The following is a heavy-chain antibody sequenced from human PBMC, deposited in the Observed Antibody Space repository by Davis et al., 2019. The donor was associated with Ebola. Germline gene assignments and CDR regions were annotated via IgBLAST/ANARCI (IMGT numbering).Heavy chain of an antibody. Sequence: PGGSLRLSCAASAFTFSSYSMNWVRQAPGKGLEWVSSISSSSSYIYYADSVKGRFTISRDNSKNTLYLQMNSLRAEDTAVYYCAKDNLPDAFDIWGQGTMVTVSS. CDR2: ISSSSSYI. J-gene: IGHJ3*02. CDR3: AKDNLPDAFDI. V-gene: IGHV3-21*01. CDR1: AFTFSSYS.